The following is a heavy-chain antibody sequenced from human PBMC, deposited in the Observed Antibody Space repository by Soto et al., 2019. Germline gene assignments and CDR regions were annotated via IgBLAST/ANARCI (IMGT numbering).Heavy chain of an antibody. D-gene: IGHD2-15*01. Sequence: QVQLVESGGGVVQPGRSLRLSCAASGFTFSSYGMHWVRQAPGKGLEWVAVIWYDGSNKYYADSVKGRFTISRDNSKNTLYLQTNNLRAEDTAVYYCARDGYCSGGSCYSVPVFDYWGQGTLVTVSS. CDR3: ARDGYCSGGSCYSVPVFDY. CDR1: GFTFSSYG. J-gene: IGHJ4*02. CDR2: IWYDGSNK. V-gene: IGHV3-33*01.